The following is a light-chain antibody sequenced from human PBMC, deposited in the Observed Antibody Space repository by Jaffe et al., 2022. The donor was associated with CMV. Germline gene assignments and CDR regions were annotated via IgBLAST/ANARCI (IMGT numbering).Light chain of an antibody. J-gene: IGKJ2*01. Sequence: DIQMTQSPSSLSASVGDRVTITCRASQDISNSLNWYQHKPGKAPKLLTHAASSLQSGVPSRFSGGGSGTDFTLTISSLQPDDFATYYCQQTYSAPSTFGQGTKLEIK. CDR1: QDISNS. V-gene: IGKV1-39*01. CDR2: AAS. CDR3: QQTYSAPST.